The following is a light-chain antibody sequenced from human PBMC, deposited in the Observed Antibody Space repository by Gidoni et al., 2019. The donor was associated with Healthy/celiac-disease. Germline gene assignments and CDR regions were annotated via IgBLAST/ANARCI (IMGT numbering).Light chain of an antibody. CDR1: QSISSY. J-gene: IGKJ4*01. V-gene: IGKV1-39*01. Sequence: DIQMTQSPSSLSASVGDRVTITCRASQSISSYLNWYQQKPGKAPKLLIYAASRLQSGVPSRFSGIGSGTDFTLTISSLQPEDFATYYCQQSYSTPLTFGGGTKVEIK. CDR2: AAS. CDR3: QQSYSTPLT.